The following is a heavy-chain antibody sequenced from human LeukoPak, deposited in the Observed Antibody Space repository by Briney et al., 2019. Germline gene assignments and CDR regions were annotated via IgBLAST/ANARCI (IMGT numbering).Heavy chain of an antibody. D-gene: IGHD5-18*01. CDR2: IYTSGST. CDR1: GGSISSGSYY. V-gene: IGHV4-61*02. Sequence: SQTLSLTCTVSGGSISSGSYYWSWIRQPAGKGLEWIGRIYTSGSTNYNPSLKRRVTISVDTSKNQSSLKLSSVTAADTAVYYCATGYSYGYRFDYWGQGTLVTVSS. CDR3: ATGYSYGYRFDY. J-gene: IGHJ4*02.